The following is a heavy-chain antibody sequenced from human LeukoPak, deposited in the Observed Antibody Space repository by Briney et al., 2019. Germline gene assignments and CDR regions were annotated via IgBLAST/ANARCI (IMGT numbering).Heavy chain of an antibody. CDR1: GGSISSYY. D-gene: IGHD3-3*01. CDR3: ARDPTTYYDFWSGYFDFDY. Sequence: SETLSLTCTVSGGSISSYYWSWIRQPAGKGLEWIGRIYTSGSTNYNPSLKSRVTMSVDTSKNQFSPKLSSVTAADTAVYYCARDPTTYYDFWSGYFDFDYWGQGTLVTVSS. CDR2: IYTSGST. J-gene: IGHJ4*02. V-gene: IGHV4-4*07.